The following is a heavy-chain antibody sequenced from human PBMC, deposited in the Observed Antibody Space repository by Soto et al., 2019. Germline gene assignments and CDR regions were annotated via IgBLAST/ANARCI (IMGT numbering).Heavy chain of an antibody. Sequence: SETLSLTCTVSGGSISSGDYYWSWIRQPPGKGLEWIGYIYYSGSTYYNPSLKSRVTISVDTSKNQFSLKLSSVTAADTAVYYCARDLWGEYKGPFDPWGQGTLVTVSS. D-gene: IGHD4-17*01. J-gene: IGHJ5*02. CDR3: ARDLWGEYKGPFDP. CDR1: GGSISSGDYY. V-gene: IGHV4-30-4*01. CDR2: IYYSGST.